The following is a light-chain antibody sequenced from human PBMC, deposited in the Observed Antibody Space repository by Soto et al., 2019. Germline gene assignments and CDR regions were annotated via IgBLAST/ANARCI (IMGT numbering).Light chain of an antibody. V-gene: IGKV3-20*01. CDR1: QSVSSSY. CDR2: GAS. Sequence: ENVLTQSPGTLSLSPGERATLSCRASQSVSSSYLTWYQQKPGQAPRLLIYGASSRATDIPDRFSGSGSGTDFTLTISRLEPEDFAVYYCQQYDSSRVTCGQGTKLEIK. CDR3: QQYDSSRVT. J-gene: IGKJ2*01.